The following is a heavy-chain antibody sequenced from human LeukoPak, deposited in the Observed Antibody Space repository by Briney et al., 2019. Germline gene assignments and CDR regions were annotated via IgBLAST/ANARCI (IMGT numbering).Heavy chain of an antibody. CDR1: GYTFSKYD. CDR2: ISTYNDNP. Sequence: ASVKVSCKASGYTFSKYDITWVRQAPGQGLECMGWISTYNDNPNYAQKFQGRVTMITDTSTSTAYLDLRSLRSDDTAVYFCARLMGPPDYWGQGTRVTVSS. V-gene: IGHV1-18*01. J-gene: IGHJ4*02. D-gene: IGHD2-8*01. CDR3: ARLMGPPDY.